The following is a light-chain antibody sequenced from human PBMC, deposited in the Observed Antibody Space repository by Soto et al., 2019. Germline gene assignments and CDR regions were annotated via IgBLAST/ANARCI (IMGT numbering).Light chain of an antibody. CDR3: SSYTSSSTL. Sequence: QSALTQPASVSGSPGQSITISCTGTSSDIGNYNYVSWYQQHPGKAPKLIIYEVTNRPSGVSDRFSGSKSGNTASLTISGLQAEDEADYHCSSYTSSSTLFGTGTKLT. CDR1: SSDIGNYNY. CDR2: EVT. J-gene: IGLJ1*01. V-gene: IGLV2-14*01.